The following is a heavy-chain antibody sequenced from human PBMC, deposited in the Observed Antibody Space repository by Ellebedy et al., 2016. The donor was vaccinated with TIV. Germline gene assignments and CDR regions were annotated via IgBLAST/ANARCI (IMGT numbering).Heavy chain of an antibody. J-gene: IGHJ4*02. Sequence: ASVKVSCXASGYTFTSYGISWVRQAPGQGLEWMGWISAYNGNTNYAQKLQGRVTMTTDTSTSTAYMELSSLRSEDTAVYYCARDHCGGDCYKRPNYWGQGTLVTVSS. V-gene: IGHV1-18*01. CDR2: ISAYNGNT. D-gene: IGHD2-21*02. CDR1: GYTFTSYG. CDR3: ARDHCGGDCYKRPNY.